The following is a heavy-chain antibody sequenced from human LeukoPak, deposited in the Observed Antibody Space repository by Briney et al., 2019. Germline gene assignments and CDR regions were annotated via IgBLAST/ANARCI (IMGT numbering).Heavy chain of an antibody. CDR2: IWYDGSNK. Sequence: GGSLRLSCAASGFTFSSYGMHWVRQAPGKGLEWVAVIWYDGSNKYYADSVKGRFTISRDNSKNTLYLQMNSLRAEDTAVYYCARGPSDSSGYYYDSAEYSQHWGQGTLVTVSS. D-gene: IGHD3-22*01. J-gene: IGHJ1*01. CDR3: ARGPSDSSGYYYDSAEYSQH. V-gene: IGHV3-33*01. CDR1: GFTFSSYG.